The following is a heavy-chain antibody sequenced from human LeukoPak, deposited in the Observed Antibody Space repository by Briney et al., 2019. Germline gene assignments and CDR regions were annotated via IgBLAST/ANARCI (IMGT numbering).Heavy chain of an antibody. CDR1: RFTFSTYA. J-gene: IGHJ6*04. CDR2: KPDDGRNK. CDR3: ARDRTIGAAGTVGMVV. Sequence: GGSLRLSCAASRFTFSTYAIHWVRQAPGKGLEWVEVKPDDGRNKYYADSGKGRFTTSRDNTKDTLYQKMNSQRAKDTAEDSCARDRTIGAAGTVGMVVWGEGATVTVSS. V-gene: IGHV3-30*04. D-gene: IGHD6-13*01.